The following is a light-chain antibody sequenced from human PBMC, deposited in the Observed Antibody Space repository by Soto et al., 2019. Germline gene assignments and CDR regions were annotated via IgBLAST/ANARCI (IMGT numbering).Light chain of an antibody. CDR2: GAS. CDR1: QSISSN. Sequence: EIVMTQSPATLSVSPGESATLSCRASQSISSNLAWYQQKPGQAPRLLIYGASTRATCIPARFSGRGSATEFTLTISSLQSEDSAVYHCQQCNDWPHTFGQGTKLQI. J-gene: IGKJ2*01. V-gene: IGKV3-15*01. CDR3: QQCNDWPHT.